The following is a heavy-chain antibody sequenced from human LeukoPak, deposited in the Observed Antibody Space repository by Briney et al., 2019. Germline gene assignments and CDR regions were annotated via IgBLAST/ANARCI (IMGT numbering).Heavy chain of an antibody. CDR1: GFTFSSYW. Sequence: PGGSLRLSCAASGFTFSSYWMHWVRQAPGKGLVWVSRINSDGSSTSYADSVKGRFTISRDNAKNTLYLQMNSLRAEDTAVYYCARGGLVPDSSGYYYDPSLDYWGQGTLVTVSS. J-gene: IGHJ4*02. CDR3: ARGGLVPDSSGYYYDPSLDY. CDR2: INSDGSST. V-gene: IGHV3-74*01. D-gene: IGHD3-22*01.